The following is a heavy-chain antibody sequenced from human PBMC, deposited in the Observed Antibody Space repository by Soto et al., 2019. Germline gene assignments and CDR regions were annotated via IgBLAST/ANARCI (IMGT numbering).Heavy chain of an antibody. CDR2: ISAYNGNT. V-gene: IGHV1-18*01. CDR1: GYTFTSYG. CDR3: SRAGHYYDSSGYYPASFDY. Sequence: GASVKVSCKASGYTFTSYGISWVRQAPGQGLEWMGWISAYNGNTNYAQKLQGRVTMTTDTSTSTAYMELRSLRSDDTAVYYCSRAGHYYDSSGYYPASFDYWGQGTLVTVSS. J-gene: IGHJ4*02. D-gene: IGHD3-22*01.